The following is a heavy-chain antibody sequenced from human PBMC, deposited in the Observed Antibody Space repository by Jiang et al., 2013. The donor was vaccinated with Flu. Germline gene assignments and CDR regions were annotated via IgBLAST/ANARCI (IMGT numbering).Heavy chain of an antibody. CDR2: ISGDGGST. CDR3: AKDGTIAAAGTTVSDY. CDR1: GFTFDDYA. J-gene: IGHJ4*02. D-gene: IGHD6-13*01. Sequence: RLSCAASGFTFDDYAMHWVRQAPGKGLEWVSLISGDGGSTYYADSVKGRFTISRDNSKNSLYLQMNSLRTEDTALYYCAKDGTIAAAGTTVSDYWGQGTLVTVSS. V-gene: IGHV3-43*02.